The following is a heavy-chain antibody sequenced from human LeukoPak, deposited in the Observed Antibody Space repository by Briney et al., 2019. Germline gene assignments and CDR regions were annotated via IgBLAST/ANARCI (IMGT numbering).Heavy chain of an antibody. CDR1: GYTFTGYY. Sequence: ASVKVSCKASGYTFTGYYLHWVRQAPGQGLEWMGWINPNSGDTKSAQKFQGSVTMTRDTSISTAYMELSRLRSDDTAVFYCARVWVIDAYYFWGQGTMVNVSS. V-gene: IGHV1-2*02. J-gene: IGHJ3*01. D-gene: IGHD3-16*02. CDR2: INPNSGDT. CDR3: ARVWVIDAYYF.